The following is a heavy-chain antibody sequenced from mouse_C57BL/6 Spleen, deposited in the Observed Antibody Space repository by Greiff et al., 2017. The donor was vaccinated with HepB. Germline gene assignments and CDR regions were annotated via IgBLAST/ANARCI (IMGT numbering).Heavy chain of an antibody. D-gene: IGHD2-1*01. V-gene: IGHV1-22*01. CDR1: GYTFTDYN. CDR2: INPNNGGT. CDR3: ARGGNYGYFDV. J-gene: IGHJ1*03. Sequence: EVQLQQSGPELVKPGASVKMSCKASGYTFTDYNMHWVKQSHGKSLEWIGYINPNNGGTSYNQKFKGKATLTVNKSSSTAYMELRSLTAEDSAVYCCARGGNYGYFDVWGTGTTVTVSS.